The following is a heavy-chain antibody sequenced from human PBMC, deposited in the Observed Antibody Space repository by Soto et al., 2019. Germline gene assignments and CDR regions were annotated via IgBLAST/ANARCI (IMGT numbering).Heavy chain of an antibody. D-gene: IGHD3-10*01. V-gene: IGHV3-30-3*01. CDR1: GFTFSAYA. CDR3: ATSGFYGSGILYFYGVDV. CDR2: VSYGDSNK. Sequence: QVQLVESGGGEVQPGRSLRLSCAASGFTFSAYALHWVRQAPGTGLEWVSTVSYGDSNKYYADSVKGRFTISKDNSKQTLFMQMNSLEAEAASIYSCATSGFYGSGILYFYGVDVWGQGTTVTVSS. J-gene: IGHJ6*02.